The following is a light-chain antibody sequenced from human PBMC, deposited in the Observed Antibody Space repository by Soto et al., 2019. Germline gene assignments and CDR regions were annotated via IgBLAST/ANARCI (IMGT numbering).Light chain of an antibody. V-gene: IGKV1-33*01. J-gene: IGKJ3*01. CDR2: DAS. Sequence: DIQMTQSPSSLSASVGDTITITCQASQDIRNYLNWYQKKPGKAPKLLIYDASSLEAGVPSRFSGSGSGTEFTFTISSLQPEDFATYFCQQYADQFTFGPGTKVDVQ. CDR3: QQYADQFT. CDR1: QDIRNY.